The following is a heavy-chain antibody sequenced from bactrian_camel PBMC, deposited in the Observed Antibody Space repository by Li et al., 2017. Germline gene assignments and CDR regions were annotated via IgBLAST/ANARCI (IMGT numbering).Heavy chain of an antibody. Sequence: HVQLVESGGGSVQAGGSLRLSRVASVDHYNRRCMGWFRQAPGKEREGVAISDRDGTTGYADSVKGRFTIYKDNAKNTLYLQMHSLKPEDTAMHYCAAADPRPGVQCLFFLGFEYWGQGTQVTVS. CDR3: AAADPRPGVQCLFFLGFEY. J-gene: IGHJ4*01. CDR2: ISDRDGTT. D-gene: IGHD1*01. V-gene: IGHV3S68*01. CDR1: VDHYNRRC.